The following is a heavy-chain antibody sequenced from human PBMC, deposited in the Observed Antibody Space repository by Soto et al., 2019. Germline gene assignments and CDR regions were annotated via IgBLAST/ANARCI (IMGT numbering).Heavy chain of an antibody. J-gene: IGHJ6*02. CDR3: AREKTPMSPHYFYYGMDV. CDR1: GGYIIGYS. CDR2: VYSGGGT. Sequence: SETMSLTCTVSGGYIIGYSWSWIRKSTGKGLEWIGYVYSGGGTNYSPSFMGRVTISVDTTDNQFSLKLNSVTAADTAVYYCAREKTPMSPHYFYYGMDVWGQGTTVTVSS. V-gene: IGHV4-59*01. D-gene: IGHD3-9*01.